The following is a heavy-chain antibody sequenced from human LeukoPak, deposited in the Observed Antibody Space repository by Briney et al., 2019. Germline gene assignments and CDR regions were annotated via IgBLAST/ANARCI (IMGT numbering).Heavy chain of an antibody. Sequence: PGGSLRLSCAASGFTFSSYETNWVRQAPGKGLEWVSYISSSGSTIYYADSVKGRFTISRDNAKNSLYLQMNSLRAEDAAVYYCARDGSSGWFNWFDPWGQGTLVTVSS. CDR1: GFTFSSYE. CDR3: ARDGSSGWFNWFDP. CDR2: ISSSGSTI. J-gene: IGHJ5*02. V-gene: IGHV3-48*03. D-gene: IGHD6-19*01.